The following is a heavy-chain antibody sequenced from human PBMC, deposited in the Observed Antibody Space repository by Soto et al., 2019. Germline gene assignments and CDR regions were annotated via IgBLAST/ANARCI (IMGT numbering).Heavy chain of an antibody. V-gene: IGHV3-66*01. CDR3: ARGLEYSSSSPGDYYYYYMYV. D-gene: IGHD6-6*01. Sequence: EVQLVESGGGLVQPGGSLRLSCAASGFTVSSNYMSWVRQAPGKGLGWVSVIHSGGSTYYADSVKGRFTISRDNSKNTLYLQMNSLRAEDTAVYYCARGLEYSSSSPGDYYYYYMYVWGKGTTVTVSS. CDR1: GFTVSSNY. CDR2: IHSGGST. J-gene: IGHJ6*03.